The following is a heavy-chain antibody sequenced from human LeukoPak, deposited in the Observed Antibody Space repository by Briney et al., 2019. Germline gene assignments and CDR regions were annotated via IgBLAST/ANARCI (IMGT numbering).Heavy chain of an antibody. CDR1: GDSISAGNYD. V-gene: IGHV4-61*02. CDR2: AFDTGST. Sequence: SETLSLTCTVSGDSISAGNYDWSWIRQPAGKGLEWVGRAFDTGSTWHSPSLKERVTISIDTSKNQFSLNLNSVTDADTAVYFCARIVGRERYSSGWYDYWGPGILVTVSS. D-gene: IGHD6-19*01. J-gene: IGHJ4*02. CDR3: ARIVGRERYSSGWYDY.